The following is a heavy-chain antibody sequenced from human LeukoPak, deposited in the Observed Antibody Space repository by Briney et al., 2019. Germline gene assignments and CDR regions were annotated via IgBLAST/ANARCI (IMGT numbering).Heavy chain of an antibody. CDR3: AKGSHYCTSTSCYPTRPLFDY. CDR1: GFTFSSYA. CDR2: ISGSGSSGGNT. Sequence: GESLRLSCAASGFTFSSYAVGWVRQAPGKGLEWVSGISGSGSSGGNTYDADSVKGRFTISRDHANNRLYLQMNSLRAEDTAVYFCAKGSHYCTSTSCYPTRPLFDYWGQGTLVTVSS. V-gene: IGHV3-23*01. D-gene: IGHD2-2*01. J-gene: IGHJ4*02.